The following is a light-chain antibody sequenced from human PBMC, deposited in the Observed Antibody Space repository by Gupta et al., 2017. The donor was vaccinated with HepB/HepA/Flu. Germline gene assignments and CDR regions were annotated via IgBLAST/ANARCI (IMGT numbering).Light chain of an antibody. CDR2: QTD. CDR1: ELGDKY. CDR3: QTGDTGTVV. V-gene: IGLV3-1*01. Sequence: SSEVNQPPSVSVSPGQTATITCSGEELGDKYVSWYQQKPGQSPVLVIFQTDRRPSGIPERFSGSNSGNTATLTIRGTQARDESDFYCQTGDTGTVVFGGGTRLTVL. J-gene: IGLJ2*01.